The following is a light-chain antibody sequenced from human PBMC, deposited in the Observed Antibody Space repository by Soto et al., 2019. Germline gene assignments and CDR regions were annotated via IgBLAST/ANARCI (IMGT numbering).Light chain of an antibody. CDR2: DNN. V-gene: IGLV1-40*01. CDR1: SSNIGAGYD. Sequence: SALTQPPSVSGAPGQRVTISCTGSSSNIGAGYDVHWYQQVPGTAPKLLIYDNNSRPSGVPDRFSGSKSGTSSSLAISGLQAEDEADYYCQSYDNSLSGRVFGTGTKVTVL. CDR3: QSYDNSLSGRV. J-gene: IGLJ1*01.